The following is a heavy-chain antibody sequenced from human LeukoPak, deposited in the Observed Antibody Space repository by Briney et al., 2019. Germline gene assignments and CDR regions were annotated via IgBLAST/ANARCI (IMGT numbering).Heavy chain of an antibody. J-gene: IGHJ6*02. CDR1: GGSVSSGSYY. Sequence: TSETLSLTCTVSGGSVSSGSYYWSWIRQPPGKGLEWIGYIYYSGSTYYNPSLKSRVTISVDTSKNQFSLKLSSVTAADTAVYYCARDHSSYGMDVRGQGTTVTVSS. CDR3: ARDHSSYGMDV. CDR2: IYYSGST. V-gene: IGHV4-61*01.